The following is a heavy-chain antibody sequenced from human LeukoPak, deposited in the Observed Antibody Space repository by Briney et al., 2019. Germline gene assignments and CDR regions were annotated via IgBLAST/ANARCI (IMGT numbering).Heavy chain of an antibody. CDR1: GFTFSDYA. Sequence: GGSLRLSCAASGFTFSDYAMHWVRQAPGKGLEWVSYISSSGSTIYYADSVKGRFTISRDNAKNSLYLQMNSLRAEDTAVYYCARNRDYGDRAWFDPWGQGTLVTVSS. J-gene: IGHJ5*02. CDR2: ISSSGSTI. D-gene: IGHD4-17*01. CDR3: ARNRDYGDRAWFDP. V-gene: IGHV3-11*04.